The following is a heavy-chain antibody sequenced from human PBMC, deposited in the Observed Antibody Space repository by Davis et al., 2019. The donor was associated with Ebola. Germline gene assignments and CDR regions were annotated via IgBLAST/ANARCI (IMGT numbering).Heavy chain of an antibody. J-gene: IGHJ4*02. D-gene: IGHD6-13*01. CDR3: AKETRWYGGYYFDS. V-gene: IGHV3-33*06. CDR1: GFTFSTYG. Sequence: PGGSLRLSCAASGFTFSTYGMHWVRQAPGKGLEWVAIIWYDGNSKYYADSVKGRFTISRDNSKNTLFLQLNSLRGEDTAVYHCAKETRWYGGYYFDSWGQGTLVTVSS. CDR2: IWYDGNSK.